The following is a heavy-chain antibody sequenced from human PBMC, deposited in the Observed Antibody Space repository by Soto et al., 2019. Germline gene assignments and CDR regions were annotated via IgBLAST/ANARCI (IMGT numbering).Heavy chain of an antibody. CDR2: FDPEDGET. V-gene: IGHV1-24*01. CDR3: ATDGTYNWFDP. D-gene: IGHD1-1*01. J-gene: IGHJ5*02. Sequence: ASVKVSCKVAGYTLTELSMHWVRQAPGKGLEWMGGFDPEDGETIHAQKFQGRVTMTEDTSTDTAYMELSSLRSEDTAVYYCATDGTYNWFDPWGQGTLVTVSS. CDR1: GYTLTELS.